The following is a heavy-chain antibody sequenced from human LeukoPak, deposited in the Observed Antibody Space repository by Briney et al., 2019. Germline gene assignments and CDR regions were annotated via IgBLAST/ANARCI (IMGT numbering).Heavy chain of an antibody. Sequence: PGGSLRLSCGASGFTFSSYGMHWVRQAPGKGLVWVSRINSDGNTTSYADSVKGRFTISRDNAKNTLYLQMNSLRAEDTAVYYCARDLGQYYDTSDNWFDPWGQGTLVTVSS. CDR2: INSDGNTT. J-gene: IGHJ5*02. CDR3: ARDLGQYYDTSDNWFDP. CDR1: GFTFSSYG. V-gene: IGHV3-74*01. D-gene: IGHD3-22*01.